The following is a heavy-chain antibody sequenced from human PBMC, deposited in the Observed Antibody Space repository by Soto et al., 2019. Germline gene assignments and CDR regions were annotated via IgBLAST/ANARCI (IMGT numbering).Heavy chain of an antibody. CDR3: TRVYDFWSGYYTGMAYYYYGTDV. Sequence: GGSLRLSCTASGFTFGDYAMSWFRQAPGKGLEWVGFIRSKAYGGTTEYAASVKGRFTISRDDSKSIAYLQMNSLKTEDTAVYYCTRVYDFWSGYYTGMAYYYYGTDVWGQGTKVTVSS. CDR2: IRSKAYGGTT. J-gene: IGHJ6*02. D-gene: IGHD3-3*01. V-gene: IGHV3-49*03. CDR1: GFTFGDYA.